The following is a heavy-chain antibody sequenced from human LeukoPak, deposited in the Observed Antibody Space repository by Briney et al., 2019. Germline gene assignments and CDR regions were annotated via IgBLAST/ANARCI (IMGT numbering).Heavy chain of an antibody. D-gene: IGHD2-21*02. V-gene: IGHV1-2*02. CDR1: GYTFTGYY. J-gene: IGHJ4*02. Sequence: ASVKVSCKASGYTFTGYYMHWVRQAPGQGLEWMGWINPNSGGTNYAQKFQGRVTMTRDTSISTAYMELSRLRSDDTAVYYCARDPPYGVGDCHRKPYYFDYWGKGTLVPVS. CDR2: INPNSGGT. CDR3: ARDPPYGVGDCHRKPYYFDY.